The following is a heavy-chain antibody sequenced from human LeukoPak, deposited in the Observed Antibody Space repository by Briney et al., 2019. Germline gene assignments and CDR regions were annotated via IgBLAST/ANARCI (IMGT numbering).Heavy chain of an antibody. J-gene: IGHJ6*04. D-gene: IGHD2-15*01. CDR2: ISSGGSTI. CDR3: ARVQGICSVSTCYANSADV. CDR1: GFTFRSYS. Sequence: QPGGSLRLSCEASGFTFRSYSMNWVRQAPGRGLEWVSYISSGGSTIYYADSLKGRFTISRDNARNLLFLQMDGLREEDTAMYYCARVQGICSVSTCYANSADVWGNGTTVSVSS. V-gene: IGHV3-48*02.